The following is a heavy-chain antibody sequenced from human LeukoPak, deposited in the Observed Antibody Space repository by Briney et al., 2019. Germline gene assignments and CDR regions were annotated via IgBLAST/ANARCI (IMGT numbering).Heavy chain of an antibody. CDR3: ARGYSSSWYEPFDY. CDR1: GYTFTNYG. Sequence: ASVKVSCKASGYTFTNYGISWVRQAPGQGLEWMGWISAYNGNTNYAQKLQGRVTMTTDTSTSTAYMELRSLRSDDTAVYYCARGYSSSWYEPFDYWGQGTLVTVSS. CDR2: ISAYNGNT. D-gene: IGHD6-13*01. J-gene: IGHJ4*02. V-gene: IGHV1-18*01.